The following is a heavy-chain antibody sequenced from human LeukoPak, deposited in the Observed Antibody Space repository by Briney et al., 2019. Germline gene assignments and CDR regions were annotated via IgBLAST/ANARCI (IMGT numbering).Heavy chain of an antibody. CDR2: ISSSNSYI. Sequence: PGGSLRLSCAASGFTFSSYSMNWVRQAPGRGLEWVSSISSSNSYIYYADSVKGRFTISRDNAKNSLYLQMNSLRAEDTAVYYCASFYYYDSSGYYPVDYWGQGTLVTVSS. J-gene: IGHJ4*02. D-gene: IGHD3-22*01. CDR3: ASFYYYDSSGYYPVDY. V-gene: IGHV3-21*01. CDR1: GFTFSSYS.